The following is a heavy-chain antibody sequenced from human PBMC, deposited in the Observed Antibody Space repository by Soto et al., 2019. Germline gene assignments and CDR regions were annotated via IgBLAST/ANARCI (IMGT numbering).Heavy chain of an antibody. CDR3: ARGGGGYCSSTSCYRPPNWFDP. D-gene: IGHD2-2*02. J-gene: IGHJ5*02. CDR2: IYYSGST. Sequence: SETLSLTCTVSGGSISSYYWSWIRQPPGKGLEWIGYIYYSGSTNYNPSLKSRVTISVDTSKNQFSLRLSSVTAADTAVYYCARGGGGYCSSTSCYRPPNWFDPWGQGTLVTVS. V-gene: IGHV4-59*01. CDR1: GGSISSYY.